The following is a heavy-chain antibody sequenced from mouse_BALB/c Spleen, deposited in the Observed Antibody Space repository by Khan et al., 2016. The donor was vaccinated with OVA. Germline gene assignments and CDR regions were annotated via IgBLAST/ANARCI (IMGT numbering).Heavy chain of an antibody. J-gene: IGHJ1*01. CDR3: TRDGNYAHWYFDI. V-gene: IGHV5-6-4*01. CDR2: INSGSTYT. CDR1: GFSFTTYT. D-gene: IGHD2-1*01. Sequence: EVELVESGGGLVRPGGSLKLSCAASGFSFTTYTMSWVRQTPEQRLEWVATINSGSTYTYYPDSVKGRFTISRDNAKNTLYLQMSSLKSEDTAMYYCTRDGNYAHWYFDIWGAGTTVTVSS.